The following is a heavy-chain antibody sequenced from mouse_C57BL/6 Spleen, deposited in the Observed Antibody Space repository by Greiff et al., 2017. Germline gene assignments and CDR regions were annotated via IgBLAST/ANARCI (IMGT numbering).Heavy chain of an antibody. D-gene: IGHD1-1*01. CDR2: IHPSDSDN. Sequence: QFQLQQPGAELVKPGASVKLSCHASGYTFTSYWMHWVKQRPGQGLEWIGRIHPSDSDNNYNQKFKGKATLTVDKSSSTAYMHLSSLTSKDSAVYYSAIGSYYCGSSKDAMDYWGQGTSVTVSS. CDR3: AIGSYYCGSSKDAMDY. J-gene: IGHJ4*01. CDR1: GYTFTSYW. V-gene: IGHV1-74*01.